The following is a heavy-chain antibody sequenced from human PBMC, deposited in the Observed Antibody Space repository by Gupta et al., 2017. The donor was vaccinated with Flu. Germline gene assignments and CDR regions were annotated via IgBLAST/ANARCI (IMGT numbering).Heavy chain of an antibody. CDR2: IYDSENS. CDR3: ARGDSSNWFAS. CDR1: GGSISSGNYY. J-gene: IGHJ5*01. V-gene: IGHV4-31*03. Sequence: QVQLQESGPGLVKPSQTLSLTCSVSGGSISSGNYYWSWIRQDPGKGLEWIGYIYDSENSYYNPSLKSRLTISVDTSKNLFSLKLTSVTAADAGVYYCARGDSSNWFASWGQGTPVTVSS. D-gene: IGHD6-13*01.